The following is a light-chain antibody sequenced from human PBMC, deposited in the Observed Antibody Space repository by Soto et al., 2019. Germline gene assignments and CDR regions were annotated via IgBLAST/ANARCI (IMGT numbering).Light chain of an antibody. Sequence: EIVMTQSPDSLAVPLGERATINCKSSQNIFYSSNNKNYLAWYQQKPGQPPKLLIYWASTRESGVPDRFSGSGSETDFTLTISSLQAEDVAVYYCQQYYSSPTWTFGQGTKVEIK. V-gene: IGKV4-1*01. CDR2: WAS. CDR3: QQYYSSPTWT. CDR1: QNIFYSSNNKNY. J-gene: IGKJ1*01.